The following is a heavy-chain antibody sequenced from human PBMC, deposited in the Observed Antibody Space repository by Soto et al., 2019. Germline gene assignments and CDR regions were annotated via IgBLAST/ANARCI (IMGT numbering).Heavy chain of an antibody. Sequence: SETLSLTCTVSGGSISSYYWSWIRQPPGKGLEWIGYIYYSGSTNYNPSLKSRVTISVDTSKNQFSLKLSSVTAADTAVYYCARELEAAASNWFDPGGQGTLVTVSS. CDR1: GGSISSYY. V-gene: IGHV4-59*01. J-gene: IGHJ5*02. D-gene: IGHD6-25*01. CDR2: IYYSGST. CDR3: ARELEAAASNWFDP.